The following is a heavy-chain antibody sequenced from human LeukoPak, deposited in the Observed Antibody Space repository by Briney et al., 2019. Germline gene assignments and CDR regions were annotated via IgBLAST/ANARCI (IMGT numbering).Heavy chain of an antibody. CDR1: VFTFSSYA. J-gene: IGHJ6*02. CDR2: ISYDGSNK. Sequence: PGVSLTLSCAPSVFTFSSYAIHCVRHSPGKALEGVAVISYDGSNKYYEDSVKARFTISRDNSKNTLYLKMNSLRAEDTAVYYCARGREGARVDVWGQGTTVTVSS. V-gene: IGHV3-30*04. CDR3: ARGREGARVDV. D-gene: IGHD1-26*01.